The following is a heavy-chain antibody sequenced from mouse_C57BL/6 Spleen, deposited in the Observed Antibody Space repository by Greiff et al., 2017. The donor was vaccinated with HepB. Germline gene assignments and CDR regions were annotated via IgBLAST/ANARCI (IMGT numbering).Heavy chain of an antibody. J-gene: IGHJ1*03. V-gene: IGHV1-63*01. CDR1: GYTFTNYW. CDR3: ARRGQRGYFDV. Sequence: VQLQESGAELVRPGTSVKMSCKASGYTFTNYWIGWAKQRPGHGLEWIGDIYPGGGYTNYNEKFKGKATLTADKSSSTAYMQFSSLTSEDSAIYYCARRGQRGYFDVWGTGTTVTVSS. CDR2: IYPGGGYT. D-gene: IGHD6-1*01.